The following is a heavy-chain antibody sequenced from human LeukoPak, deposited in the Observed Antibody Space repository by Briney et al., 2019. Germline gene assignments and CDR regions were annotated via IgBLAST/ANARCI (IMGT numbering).Heavy chain of an antibody. D-gene: IGHD3-9*01. CDR3: ARVSLYYDILPGYHNWFDP. J-gene: IGHJ5*02. Sequence: SETLSLTWTVSGGSISSNYSSWIRQPPGKGLEWNGYIYSSGSTNYNPSLKSRVTISVDTSKNQFSLKLSSVTAADTAVYYCARVSLYYDILPGYHNWFDPWGQGTLVTVSS. CDR2: IYSSGST. CDR1: GGSISSNY. V-gene: IGHV4-59*01.